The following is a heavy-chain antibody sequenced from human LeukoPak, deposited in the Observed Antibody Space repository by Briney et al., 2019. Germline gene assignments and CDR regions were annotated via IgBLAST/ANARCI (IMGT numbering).Heavy chain of an antibody. Sequence: GASVKVSCKASDYPFTSYGFSWVRQAPGQGLEWMGWISAYNGNTNYAQTVQGRVTMSTDTSTSTVYMELRSLRSDDTAMYYCARDGTPGTTFRFDPWGQGTLVTVSS. V-gene: IGHV1-18*01. CDR2: ISAYNGNT. D-gene: IGHD1-1*01. CDR1: DYPFTSYG. CDR3: ARDGTPGTTFRFDP. J-gene: IGHJ5*02.